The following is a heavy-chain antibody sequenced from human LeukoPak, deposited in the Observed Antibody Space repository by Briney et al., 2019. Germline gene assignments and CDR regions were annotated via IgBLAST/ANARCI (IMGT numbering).Heavy chain of an antibody. Sequence: PGGSLRLSCAASGFTFSSYSMNWVRQAPGKGLEWVSSISSSSSYIYYADSEKGRFTISRDNAKNSLYLQMNSLRAEDTAVYYCAKAYYYDSSGSETNYYYGMDVWGQGTTVTVSS. CDR2: ISSSSSYI. CDR1: GFTFSSYS. CDR3: AKAYYYDSSGSETNYYYGMDV. V-gene: IGHV3-21*01. D-gene: IGHD3-22*01. J-gene: IGHJ6*02.